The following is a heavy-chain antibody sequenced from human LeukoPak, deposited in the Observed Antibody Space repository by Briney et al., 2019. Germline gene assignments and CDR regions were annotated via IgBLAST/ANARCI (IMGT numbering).Heavy chain of an antibody. D-gene: IGHD3-3*01. V-gene: IGHV3-7*01. Sequence: GGSLRLSCAASGFTFSSYWRSWVRQAPGKGLEWVANIKQDGSEKYYVDSVKGRFTISRDNAKNSLYLQMNSLRAEDAAVYYCARDDSPYYDFWSGYFGVFDYWGQGTLVTVSS. CDR3: ARDDSPYYDFWSGYFGVFDY. CDR2: IKQDGSEK. CDR1: GFTFSSYW. J-gene: IGHJ4*02.